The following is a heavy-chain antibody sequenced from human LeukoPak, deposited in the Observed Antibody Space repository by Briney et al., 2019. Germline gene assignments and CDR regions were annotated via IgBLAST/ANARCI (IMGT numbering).Heavy chain of an antibody. D-gene: IGHD6-13*01. J-gene: IGHJ5*02. CDR1: GFTFSSYG. CDR2: IWYDGSNK. CDR3: ARGSIAAAGIWFDP. V-gene: IGHV3-33*01. Sequence: GGSLRLSCAASGFTFSSYGMHWVRQAPGKGLEWVAVIWYDGSNKYYADSVKGRFTISRDNSKNTLYLQMNSLRAEDTAVYYCARGSIAAAGIWFDPWGQGTLVTVSS.